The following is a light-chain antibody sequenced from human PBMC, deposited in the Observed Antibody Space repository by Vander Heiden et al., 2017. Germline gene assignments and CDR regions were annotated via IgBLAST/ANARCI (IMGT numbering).Light chain of an antibody. CDR1: QRVSSY. CDR2: DAS. V-gene: IGKV3-11*01. J-gene: IGKJ4*01. CDR3: QQRSNWPPLT. Sequence: ELVLTQSPATLSLSPGERATLSCRASQRVSSYLAWYQQKPGQAPRLLIYDASNRATGIPARCSGSGSGTNFTLTISSLVPEDFAVYYCQQRSNWPPLTFGGGTKVEIK.